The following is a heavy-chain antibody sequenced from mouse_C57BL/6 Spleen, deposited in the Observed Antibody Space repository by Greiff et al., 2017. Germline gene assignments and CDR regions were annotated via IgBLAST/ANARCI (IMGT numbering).Heavy chain of an antibody. Sequence: VQLQQSGAELVKPGASVKLSCKASGYTFTSYWMQWVKQRPGQGLEWIGEIDPSDSYTNYNQKFKGKATLTVDTSSSTAYMQLSSLTSEDSAVYYCARRGTVYFDYWGQGTTLTVSS. J-gene: IGHJ2*01. CDR3: ARRGTVYFDY. D-gene: IGHD4-1*01. CDR2: IDPSDSYT. CDR1: GYTFTSYW. V-gene: IGHV1-50*01.